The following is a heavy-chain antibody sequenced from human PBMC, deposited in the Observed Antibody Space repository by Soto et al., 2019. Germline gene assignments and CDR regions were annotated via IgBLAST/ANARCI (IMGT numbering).Heavy chain of an antibody. J-gene: IGHJ6*02. V-gene: IGHV3-49*04. CDR2: IRSKAYGGTT. D-gene: IGHD2-15*01. CDR1: GFTFGDYA. CDR3: TRDIVVVVAAAPYYYGMDV. Sequence: SGGSLRLSCTASGFTFGDYAMSWVRQAPGKGLEWVGFIRSKAYGGTTEYAASVKGRFTISRDDSKSIAYLQMSSLKTEDTAVYYCTRDIVVVVAAAPYYYGMDVWGQGTTVTVSS.